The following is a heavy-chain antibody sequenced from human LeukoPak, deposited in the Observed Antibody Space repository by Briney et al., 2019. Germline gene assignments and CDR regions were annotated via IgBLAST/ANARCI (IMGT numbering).Heavy chain of an antibody. CDR2: ISNDGMRK. V-gene: IGHV3-30*04. D-gene: IGHD5-24*01. Sequence: GGSLRLSCAASGFTFSRSAMHWVRQPPGKGLEWMAVISNDGMRKFHADSVKGRFTISRDNSKNTLYLQMDSLTTEDTALYYCARRRDGYNPELDYWGQGTLVTVSS. CDR3: ARRRDGYNPELDY. CDR1: GFTFSRSA. J-gene: IGHJ4*02.